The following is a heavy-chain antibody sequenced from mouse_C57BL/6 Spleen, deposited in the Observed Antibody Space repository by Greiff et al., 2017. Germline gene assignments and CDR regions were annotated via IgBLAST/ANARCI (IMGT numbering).Heavy chain of an antibody. CDR1: GYTFTDYN. CDR3: ASLITTVVGEYFDY. CDR2: INPNNGGT. J-gene: IGHJ2*01. D-gene: IGHD1-1*01. Sequence: EVQLQQSGPELVKPGASVKMSCKASGYTFTDYNMHWVKQSHGKSLEWIGYINPNNGGTSYNQKFKGKATLTVNKSSSTAYMELRSLTSEDSAVYYCASLITTVVGEYFDYWGQGTTLTVSS. V-gene: IGHV1-22*01.